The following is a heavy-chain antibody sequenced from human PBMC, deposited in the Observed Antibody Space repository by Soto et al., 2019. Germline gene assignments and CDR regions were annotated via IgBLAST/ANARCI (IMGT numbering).Heavy chain of an antibody. CDR2: ISGSARST. Sequence: EVQLLESGGGLVQPGGSLRLSCAASGFTFSSYAMSWVRRAAGKGLEWVSAISGSARSTKYADSVKGRFTISRDNSKNTLFLQMSSLRAEDTAVYYCAKDVHYDIVTGIEYFHHWAQGTLVTVSS. D-gene: IGHD3-9*01. V-gene: IGHV3-23*01. J-gene: IGHJ1*01. CDR1: GFTFSSYA. CDR3: AKDVHYDIVTGIEYFHH.